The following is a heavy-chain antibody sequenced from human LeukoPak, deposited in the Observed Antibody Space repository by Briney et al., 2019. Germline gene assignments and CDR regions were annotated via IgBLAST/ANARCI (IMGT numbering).Heavy chain of an antibody. CDR3: ARDRDGVHYFDY. V-gene: IGHV3-21*01. J-gene: IGHJ4*02. CDR2: ISSSSSYI. D-gene: IGHD2-8*01. Sequence: GGSLRLSCAASGFTFSSYSMNWVRQAPGKGLEWVSSISSSSSYIYYADSVKGRFTISRDNAKNSLYLQINSLRVEDTGVYYCARDRDGVHYFDYWGQGTLVTVSS. CDR1: GFTFSSYS.